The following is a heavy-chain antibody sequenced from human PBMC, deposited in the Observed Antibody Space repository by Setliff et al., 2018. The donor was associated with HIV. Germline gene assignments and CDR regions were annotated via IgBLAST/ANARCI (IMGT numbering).Heavy chain of an antibody. D-gene: IGHD3-3*01. Sequence: PSETLSLTCAFYGGSFSAYHWSWIRQTPGKGLEWLGEINHSGSTAYNLALESRVSMSIDTSKNQFSLKLTSVTAADTAIYYCARGRDYTGSWFRPFYLDFWGHGNLVTVSS. CDR1: GGSFSAYH. CDR3: ARGRDYTGSWFRPFYLDF. J-gene: IGHJ4*01. V-gene: IGHV4-34*01. CDR2: INHSGST.